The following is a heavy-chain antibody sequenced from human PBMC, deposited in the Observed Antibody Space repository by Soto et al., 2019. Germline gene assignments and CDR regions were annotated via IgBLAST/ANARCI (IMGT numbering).Heavy chain of an antibody. V-gene: IGHV1-69*11. Sequence: SVKVSCKASGNTLSSYAFTWLRQAPGEGFELMGTIIPILRTTEYEQKFQGRVTITADESTTTVYMELSGLTSGDTGIYFCARVYEPILHFDFWGQGTLFTVSS. CDR2: IIPILRTT. CDR1: GNTLSSYA. J-gene: IGHJ4*02. D-gene: IGHD3-16*01. CDR3: ARVYEPILHFDF.